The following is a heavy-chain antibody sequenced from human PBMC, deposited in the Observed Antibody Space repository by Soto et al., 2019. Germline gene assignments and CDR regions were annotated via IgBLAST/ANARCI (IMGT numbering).Heavy chain of an antibody. D-gene: IGHD5-12*01. CDR3: AREGSYSAYNFAHGIQLWSFDF. CDR2: IFSSGST. Sequence: SETLSLTCTVSGGSINTFYGSWVRQPAGKGLEWIGRIFSSGSTSFNPSLESRVAMSVDTSKNHFSLNLSSVTAADMAVYYCAREGSYSAYNFAHGIQLWSFDFWGQGALVTVS. J-gene: IGHJ4*02. V-gene: IGHV4-4*07. CDR1: GGSINTFY.